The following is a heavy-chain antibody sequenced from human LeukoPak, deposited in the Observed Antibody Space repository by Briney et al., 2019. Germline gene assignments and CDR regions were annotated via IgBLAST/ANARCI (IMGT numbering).Heavy chain of an antibody. CDR2: IYYSGST. CDR1: GGSISSGDYY. V-gene: IGHV4-30-4*08. CDR3: ARLPFYYYDSSGDY. Sequence: PSETLSLTCTVSGGSISSGDYYWSWIRQPPGKGLEWIGYIYYSGSTYYNPSLKSRVTISVDTSKNQFSLKLSSVTAADTAVYYCARLPFYYYDSSGDYWGQGTLVTVSS. J-gene: IGHJ4*02. D-gene: IGHD3-22*01.